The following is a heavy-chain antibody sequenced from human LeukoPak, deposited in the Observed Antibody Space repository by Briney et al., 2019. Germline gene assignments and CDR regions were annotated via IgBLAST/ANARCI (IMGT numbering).Heavy chain of an antibody. D-gene: IGHD2-15*01. CDR3: ARVAHCSGGSYYSLYDY. CDR1: GYTFTSYG. J-gene: IGHJ4*02. Sequence: ASVKVSCKASGYTFTSYGISWVRQAPGQGLEWMGWISAYNGNTNYAQKLQGRVTMTTDTSTSTAYMELRSLRSDDTAVYYCARVAHCSGGSYYSLYDYWGQGTLVTVSS. V-gene: IGHV1-18*01. CDR2: ISAYNGNT.